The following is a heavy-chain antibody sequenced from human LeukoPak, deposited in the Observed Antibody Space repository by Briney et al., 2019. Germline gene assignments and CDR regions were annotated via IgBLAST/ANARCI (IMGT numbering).Heavy chain of an antibody. CDR3: ARDHNYGYGAFDI. D-gene: IGHD5-18*01. CDR1: GFTFSSYV. V-gene: IGHV3-30*03. CDR2: ISYDGNNK. J-gene: IGHJ3*02. Sequence: SGGSLRLSCAASGFTFSSYVMHWVRQAPGKGLEWVAVISYDGNNKYYADSVKGRFTISRDNAKNSLYLQMNSLRADDTAVYYCARDHNYGYGAFDIWGQGTMVTVSS.